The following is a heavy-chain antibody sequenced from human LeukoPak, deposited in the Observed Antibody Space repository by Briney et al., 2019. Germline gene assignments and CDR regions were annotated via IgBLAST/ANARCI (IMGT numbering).Heavy chain of an antibody. D-gene: IGHD5-18*01. Sequence: ASVKVSCKASGGTFSSYAISWVRQAPGQGLEWMGGIIPIFGTANYAQKFQGRVTITADESTSTAYMELSSLRSEDTAVYYCASRGYSSVAYCFDYWGQGTLVTVSS. CDR3: ASRGYSSVAYCFDY. CDR1: GGTFSSYA. CDR2: IIPIFGTA. V-gene: IGHV1-69*01. J-gene: IGHJ4*02.